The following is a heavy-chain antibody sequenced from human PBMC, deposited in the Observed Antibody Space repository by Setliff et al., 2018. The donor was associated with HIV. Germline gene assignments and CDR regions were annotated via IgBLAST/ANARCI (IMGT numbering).Heavy chain of an antibody. J-gene: IGHJ6*03. D-gene: IGHD6-13*01. CDR2: IKQDGSEK. Sequence: GSLRLSCTASGFTFTNYWMSWVRQAPGKGLEWVTNIKQDGSEKYYVDSVKGRFTISRANSNNTLYLQMNSLRVEDTAVYYCARVGAAAGRYYYYHYMDVWGKGTTVTVSS. CDR3: ARVGAAAGRYYYYHYMDV. CDR1: GFTFTNYW. V-gene: IGHV3-7*01.